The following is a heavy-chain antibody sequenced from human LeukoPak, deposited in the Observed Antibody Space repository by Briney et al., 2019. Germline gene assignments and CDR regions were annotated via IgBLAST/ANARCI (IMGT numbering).Heavy chain of an antibody. D-gene: IGHD3-3*01. Sequence: GGSLRLSCAASGFTFSSYVMNWVRQATGKGLEWVSYISSSGSTIYYADSVKGRFTISRDNAKNSLYLQMNSLRAEDTAVYYCARIPIDAIFGVVIKTRYYMDVWGKGTTVTVSS. J-gene: IGHJ6*03. CDR2: ISSSGSTI. CDR3: ARIPIDAIFGVVIKTRYYMDV. V-gene: IGHV3-48*03. CDR1: GFTFSSYV.